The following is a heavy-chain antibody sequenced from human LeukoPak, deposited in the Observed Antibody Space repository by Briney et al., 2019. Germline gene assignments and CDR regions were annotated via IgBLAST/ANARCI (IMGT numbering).Heavy chain of an antibody. CDR1: GFTVSSTH. CDR3: ARLADY. V-gene: IGHV3-53*01. CDR2: INSDDKT. Sequence: GSLRLSCAASGFTVSSTHMSWVRQAPGKGLEWVSVINSDDKTYYADSVKGRFTISRDKSKNTLYLQMNSLRAEDTAVYYCARLADYWGQGTLVTVSS. J-gene: IGHJ4*02.